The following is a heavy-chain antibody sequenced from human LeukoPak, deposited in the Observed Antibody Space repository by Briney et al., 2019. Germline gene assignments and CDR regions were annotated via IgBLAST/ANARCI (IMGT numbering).Heavy chain of an antibody. Sequence: GGSLRLSCAASGFTFSSYDMHWVRQPPGKGLEWVAFIRYDGSNKYYADCVKGRFTISRDNCKTKLYLQMNSLRAEDTAVYYCAKDQRETTVATYTRPRYYYYYMDVWGKGTTVTVSS. CDR1: GFTFSSYD. V-gene: IGHV3-30*02. J-gene: IGHJ6*03. CDR2: IRYDGSNK. CDR3: AKDQRETTVATYTRPRYYYYYMDV. D-gene: IGHD4-17*01.